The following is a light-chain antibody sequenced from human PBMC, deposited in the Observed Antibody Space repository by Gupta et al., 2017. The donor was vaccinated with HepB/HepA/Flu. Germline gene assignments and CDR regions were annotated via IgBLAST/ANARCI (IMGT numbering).Light chain of an antibody. CDR2: RNN. J-gene: IGLJ3*02. CDR1: SFNIGSNY. Sequence: QSVLTQPPSPSESPWQRLTISCSGSSFNIGSNYVYWYHQLPRTAPKLLIYRNNLRNSGDPDRFSGSTSDTAASVAMSRLRVEAEADYYCAAWDDSGSCWVFGGGTKLTVL. CDR3: AAWDDSGSCWV. V-gene: IGLV1-47*01.